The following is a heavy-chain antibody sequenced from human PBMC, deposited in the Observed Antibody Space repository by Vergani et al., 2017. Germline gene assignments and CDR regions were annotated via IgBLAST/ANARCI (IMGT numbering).Heavy chain of an antibody. CDR2: IYYSGST. D-gene: IGHD6-19*01. CDR3: ARHSTVEWLVKLGWIDP. CDR1: GASIRSRNYY. V-gene: IGHV4-39*01. Sequence: QLQLQESGPGLVKPSATLSLTCSVSGASIRSRNYYWGWIRQPPGKGLEWIASIYYSGSTYYNPSLKSRVTISVDTSKNQFSLKLSSLTAADTAVYFSARHSTVEWLVKLGWIDPWGQGILVTVSS. J-gene: IGHJ5*02.